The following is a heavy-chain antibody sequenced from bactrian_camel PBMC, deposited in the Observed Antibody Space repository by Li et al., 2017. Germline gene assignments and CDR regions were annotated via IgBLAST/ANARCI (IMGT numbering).Heavy chain of an antibody. CDR2: IDSDGRT. CDR1: GYDINSNC. CDR3: AASPYSGIRSRGGSCGGWVPEYNY. Sequence: LVESGGDSVEAGGSLRLSCVASGYDINSNCVGWFRQAPGKEREGVAAIDSDGRTSYADSVKGRFTISKDNAQNTLYLQMNSLKPEDTAMYYCAASPYSGIRSRGGSCGGWVPEYNYWGQGTQVTVS. D-gene: IGHD6*01. J-gene: IGHJ4*01. V-gene: IGHV3S53*01.